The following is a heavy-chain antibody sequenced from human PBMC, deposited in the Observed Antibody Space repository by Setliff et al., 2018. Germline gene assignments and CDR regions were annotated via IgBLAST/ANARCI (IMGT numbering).Heavy chain of an antibody. V-gene: IGHV4-39*07. D-gene: IGHD6-13*01. Sequence: PSETLSLTCTVSGGSISSSSYYWGWIRQPPGKGLEWIGSIYYSGSTYYNPSLKSRVTISVDTSKNQFSRKLSSVTAADTAVYYCARDVRVASSSWFKSAFDIWGQGTMVTVSS. CDR3: ARDVRVASSSWFKSAFDI. CDR2: IYYSGST. CDR1: GGSISSSSYY. J-gene: IGHJ3*02.